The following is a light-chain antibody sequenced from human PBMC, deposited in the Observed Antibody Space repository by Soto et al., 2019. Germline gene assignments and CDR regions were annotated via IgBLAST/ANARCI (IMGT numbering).Light chain of an antibody. Sequence: EIVLTQSPATLSLSPGERATLACRASQGVSTYLAWYQQRPGQAPRLLIYDASYRATDIPPRFSGSGSGTDFTLTISSLEPEDFAVYYCQQRRSWPPTITFGQGTRLEIK. CDR2: DAS. J-gene: IGKJ5*01. CDR3: QQRRSWPPTIT. V-gene: IGKV3-11*01. CDR1: QGVSTY.